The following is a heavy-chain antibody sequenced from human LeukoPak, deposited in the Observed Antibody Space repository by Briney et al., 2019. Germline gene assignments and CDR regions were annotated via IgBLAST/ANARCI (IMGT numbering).Heavy chain of an antibody. CDR2: IRYYGSKK. D-gene: IGHD2-2*01. CDR1: GFTFSSYG. V-gene: IGHV3-30*02. CDR3: AKTGFGVCSSTSCHLI. J-gene: IGHJ4*02. Sequence: GGTLRLSCAASGFTFSSYGMHWGRQAPGKGLGWVAFIRYYGSKKYYPDSVKRRFTIFRVNSKKTLYLQMNSLRAEDTAAYYCAKTGFGVCSSTSCHLIWGQGTLVTVSS.